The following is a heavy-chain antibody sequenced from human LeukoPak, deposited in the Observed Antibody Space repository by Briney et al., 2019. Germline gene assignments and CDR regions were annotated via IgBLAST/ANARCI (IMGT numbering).Heavy chain of an antibody. J-gene: IGHJ4*02. D-gene: IGHD5-12*01. V-gene: IGHV4-39*01. Sequence: SETLSLTCTVSGGSISSSSYYWGWIRQPPGKGLEWIGNIYYSGSIYDNPSLKSRVTISVDTSQSQFSLKLSSVTAADTAVYYCASHQYGGYEDYWGQGTLVTVSS. CDR2: IYYSGSI. CDR3: ASHQYGGYEDY. CDR1: GGSISSSSYY.